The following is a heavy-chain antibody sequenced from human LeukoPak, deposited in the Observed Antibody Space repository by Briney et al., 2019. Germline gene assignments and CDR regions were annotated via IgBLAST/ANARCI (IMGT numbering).Heavy chain of an antibody. D-gene: IGHD4-17*01. V-gene: IGHV4-34*01. J-gene: IGHJ6*02. CDR2: INHSGST. Sequence: PSETLSLTCAVYGGSFSGYYWSWIRQPPGKGLEWIGEINHSGSTNYNPSLKSRVTISVDTSKNQFSLKLSSVTAADTAVYYCARDTAVTTARIGYYYGMDVWGQGTTVTVSS. CDR3: ARDTAVTTARIGYYYGMDV. CDR1: GGSFSGYY.